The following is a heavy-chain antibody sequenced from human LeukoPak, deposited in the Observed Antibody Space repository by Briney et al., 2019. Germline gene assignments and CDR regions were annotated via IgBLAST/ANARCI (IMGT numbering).Heavy chain of an antibody. CDR3: AKDQYDFWSGYSYYYYMDV. CDR1: GFTFSSYA. V-gene: IGHV3-23*01. D-gene: IGHD3-3*01. J-gene: IGHJ6*03. Sequence: GGSLRLSCAASGFTFSSYAMSWVRQAPGKGLEWVSAISGSGGSTYYADSVKGRFTISRDNSKNTLYLQMNSLRAEDTAVYYCAKDQYDFWSGYSYYYYMDVWGKGTTVTVSS. CDR2: ISGSGGST.